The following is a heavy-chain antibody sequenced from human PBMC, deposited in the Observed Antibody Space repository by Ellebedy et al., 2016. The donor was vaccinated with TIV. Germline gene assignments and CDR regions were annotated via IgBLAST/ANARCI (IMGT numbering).Heavy chain of an antibody. D-gene: IGHD2-15*01. V-gene: IGHV4-34*01. J-gene: IGHJ4*02. CDR3: AREGGVYSQYYFDY. CDR1: GGSFSGYY. Sequence: MPSETLSLTCAVYGGSFSGYYWSWIRQPPGKGLEWIGEINHSGSTNYNPSLKSRVTISVDTSKNQFSLKLSSVTAADTAVYYCAREGGVYSQYYFDYWGQGTLVTVSS. CDR2: INHSGST.